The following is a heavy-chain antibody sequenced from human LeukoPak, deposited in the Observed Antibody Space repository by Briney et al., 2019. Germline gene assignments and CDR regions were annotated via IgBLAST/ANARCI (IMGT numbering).Heavy chain of an antibody. Sequence: SETLTLTCGGSIYYISSGSYWSWIRKPPGKGLEWIGSIYHTGSAYYSSSLQSRVTISVDPSKNQFSVKLSSVTAADTAVYYCARANDRGGTSPLDYWGQGTLVTVSS. CDR3: ARANDRGGTSPLDY. V-gene: IGHV4-38-2*01. D-gene: IGHD2-2*01. CDR2: IYHTGSA. CDR1: IYYISSGSY. J-gene: IGHJ4*02.